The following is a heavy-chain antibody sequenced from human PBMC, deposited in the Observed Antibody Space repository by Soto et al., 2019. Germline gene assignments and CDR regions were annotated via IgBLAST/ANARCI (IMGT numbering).Heavy chain of an antibody. D-gene: IGHD1-26*01. CDR2: IEPSGGSR. CDR1: ASSFTSYY. Sequence: QVQLVQTGAEVKKPGASVKVSCKASASSFTSYYIHWVRQAPGQGLEWMGMIEPSGGSRSYVQQLQGKITMTGDTSTRTFYMDLSSLTSEDTAMSYCARGHPVIVGPFGLDYWGQGTLVTVSS. V-gene: IGHV1-46*04. CDR3: ARGHPVIVGPFGLDY. J-gene: IGHJ4*02.